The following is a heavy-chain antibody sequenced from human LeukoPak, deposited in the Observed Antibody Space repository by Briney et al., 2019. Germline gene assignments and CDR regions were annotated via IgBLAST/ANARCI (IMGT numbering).Heavy chain of an antibody. CDR2: MNPNSGNT. CDR3: ARYGGNSAFDY. J-gene: IGHJ4*02. CDR1: GGTLSSYA. V-gene: IGHV1-8*02. Sequence: VASVKVSCKASGGTLSSYAISWVRQAPGQGLEWMGWMNPNSGNTGYAQKFQGRVTMTRNTSISTAYMELSSLRSEDTAVYYCARYGGNSAFDYWGQGTLVTVSS. D-gene: IGHD4-17*01.